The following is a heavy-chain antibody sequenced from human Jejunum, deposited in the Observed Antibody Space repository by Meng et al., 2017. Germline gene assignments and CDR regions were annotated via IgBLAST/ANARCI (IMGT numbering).Heavy chain of an antibody. Sequence: ASVKVSCKASVYSFTVNFLHWVRLAPGHGLEWIGWINPNTGNTNYAQRFEGRVAMTRDTSINTVYMDLISPTSDDTAVYYCARGDSSSLPYYFDYWGQGTLVTVSS. J-gene: IGHJ4*02. CDR2: INPNTGNT. CDR1: VYSFTVNF. V-gene: IGHV1-2*02. CDR3: ARGDSSSLPYYFDY. D-gene: IGHD6-13*01.